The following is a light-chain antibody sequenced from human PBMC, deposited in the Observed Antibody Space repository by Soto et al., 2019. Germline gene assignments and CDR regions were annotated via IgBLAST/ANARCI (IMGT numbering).Light chain of an antibody. CDR2: DAS. Sequence: DMQITQYPSTLSASVGDRVTITCRASQSISSWLAWYQQKPGKAPKLLIYDASSLESGVPSRFSGSGSGTEFTLTISSLQPDDFATYYCKQYNSYSTTFGQGSKVDIK. V-gene: IGKV1-5*01. CDR1: QSISSW. CDR3: KQYNSYSTT. J-gene: IGKJ1*01.